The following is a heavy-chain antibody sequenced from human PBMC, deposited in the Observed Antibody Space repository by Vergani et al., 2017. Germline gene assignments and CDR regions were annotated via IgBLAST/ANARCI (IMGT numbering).Heavy chain of an antibody. CDR3: AKDRYREWFGENWGSFQH. CDR2: ISWDGGST. V-gene: IGHV3-43*01. Sequence: EVQLVESGGVVVQPGGSLRLSCAASGFTFDDYTMHWVRQAPGKGLEWVSLISWDGGSTYYADSVKGRFTISRDNSKNSLYLQMNSLRTEDTALYYCAKDRYREWFGENWGSFQHWGQGTLVTVSS. D-gene: IGHD3-10*01. CDR1: GFTFDDYT. J-gene: IGHJ1*01.